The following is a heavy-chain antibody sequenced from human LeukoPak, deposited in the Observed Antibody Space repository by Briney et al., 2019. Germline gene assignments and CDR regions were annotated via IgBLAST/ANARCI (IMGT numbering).Heavy chain of an antibody. Sequence: GESLKISCKGSGYSFTSYWIGWVRQMPGKGLEWKGIIYPGDSNTRYSPSFQGQVTISVDKSINTAYVQWSSLKASDTAMYYCARRVVNNRNWYFNLWGRGTLVTVSS. CDR3: ARRVVNNRNWYFNL. V-gene: IGHV5-51*01. J-gene: IGHJ2*01. CDR2: IYPGDSNT. CDR1: GYSFTSYW. D-gene: IGHD4-23*01.